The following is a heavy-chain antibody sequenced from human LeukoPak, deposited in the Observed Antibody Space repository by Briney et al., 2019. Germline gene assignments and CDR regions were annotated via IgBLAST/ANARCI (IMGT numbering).Heavy chain of an antibody. Sequence: GGSLRLSXAASGFTFSSYSMNWVRQAPGKGLEWVSSISSSSSYIYYADSVKGRFTISRDNAKNSLYLQMNSLRAEDTAVYYCARGGVEMATIRVNWFDPWGQGTLVTVSS. CDR1: GFTFSSYS. V-gene: IGHV3-21*01. CDR2: ISSSSSYI. J-gene: IGHJ5*02. CDR3: ARGGVEMATIRVNWFDP. D-gene: IGHD5-24*01.